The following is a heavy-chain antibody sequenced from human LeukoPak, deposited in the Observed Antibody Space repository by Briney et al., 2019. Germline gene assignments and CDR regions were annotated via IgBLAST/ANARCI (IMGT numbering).Heavy chain of an antibody. CDR1: DGSFSGYY. Sequence: PSETLSLTCAVYDGSFSGYYWSWIRQPSGKGLEWIGEINDSGSTNYNPSLKSRFTISVDTSKNQFSLKLSFVTAADTAVYYCATGYDCSSSSCYTLFDLWGQGTLVTDSS. CDR2: INDSGST. J-gene: IGHJ4*02. V-gene: IGHV4-34*01. D-gene: IGHD2-2*02. CDR3: ATGYDCSSSSCYTLFDL.